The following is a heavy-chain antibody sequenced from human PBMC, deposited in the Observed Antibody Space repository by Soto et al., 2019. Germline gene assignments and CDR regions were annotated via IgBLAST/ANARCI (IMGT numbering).Heavy chain of an antibody. CDR1: GYTFTSYG. CDR2: ISAYNGNT. J-gene: IGHJ6*02. D-gene: IGHD2-21*02. CDR3: ARLRYCGGDWSSGYYYGMDV. V-gene: IGHV1-18*01. Sequence: ASVKVSCKASGYTFTSYGISWVRQAPGQGLEWMGWISAYNGNTNYAQKLQGRVTMTTDTSTSTAYMELRSLRSDDTAVYYCARLRYCGGDWSSGYYYGMDVWGQGTTVTVSS.